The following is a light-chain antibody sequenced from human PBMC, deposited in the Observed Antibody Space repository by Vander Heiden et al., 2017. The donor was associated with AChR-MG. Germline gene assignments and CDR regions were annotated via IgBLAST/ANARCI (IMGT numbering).Light chain of an antibody. V-gene: IGKV1-39*01. CDR1: QSSSMY. J-gene: IGKJ2*01. Sequence: DIQMTQSPSSLPASVGDRVTITCRASQSSSMYVSWFQQKPGKAPKLLIYSASTLHTGVPSRFSGSGSGTYFTLSITVLQPEDFATYCCQQTYIQPYPFGQGTKLEIK. CDR3: QQTYIQPYP. CDR2: SAS.